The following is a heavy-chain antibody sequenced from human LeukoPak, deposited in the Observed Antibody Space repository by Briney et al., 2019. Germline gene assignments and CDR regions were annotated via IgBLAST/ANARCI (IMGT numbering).Heavy chain of an antibody. CDR3: AGCSSTSCYLRSGLYYMDV. CDR2: IIPIFGTA. J-gene: IGHJ6*03. CDR1: GGTFISYA. V-gene: IGHV1-69*05. Sequence: SVTVSFKASGGTFISYAISWVRQAPGQGLEWMGGIIPIFGTANYAQKFQGRVTITTDESTSTAYMELSSLRSEDTAVYYCAGCSSTSCYLRSGLYYMDVWGKGTTVTVSS. D-gene: IGHD2-2*01.